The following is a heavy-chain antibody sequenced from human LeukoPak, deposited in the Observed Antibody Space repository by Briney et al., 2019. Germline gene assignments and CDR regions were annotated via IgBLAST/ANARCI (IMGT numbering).Heavy chain of an antibody. CDR1: GFTFRSYG. Sequence: GGSLRLSCAASGFTFRSYGMSWGRQAPGKGLEWVSVINSNSGNTFYADSVKGRFTISRDNSKNTLYLQMNSLRAEDTAVYYCAKGGYSYGYFDYWGQGILVTVSS. CDR3: AKGGYSYGYFDY. D-gene: IGHD5-18*01. CDR2: INSNSGNT. J-gene: IGHJ4*02. V-gene: IGHV3-23*01.